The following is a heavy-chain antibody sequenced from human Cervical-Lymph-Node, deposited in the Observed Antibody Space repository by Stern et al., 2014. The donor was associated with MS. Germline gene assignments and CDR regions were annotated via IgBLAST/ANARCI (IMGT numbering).Heavy chain of an antibody. CDR2: ITPMFGGP. D-gene: IGHD2-21*02. CDR3: ASLIVVLTAGRGGALDV. Sequence: QAQLVQSGAEVRKPGSSVTVSCKASGGPFSDTIITWARQAPGQGLEWLGLITPMFGGPSYAQKLLGRITITADPSTRTAYMELSSMRSEDTAMYYCASLIVVLTAGRGGALDVWGQGTMVIVSS. J-gene: IGHJ3*01. V-gene: IGHV1-69*12. CDR1: GGPFSDTI.